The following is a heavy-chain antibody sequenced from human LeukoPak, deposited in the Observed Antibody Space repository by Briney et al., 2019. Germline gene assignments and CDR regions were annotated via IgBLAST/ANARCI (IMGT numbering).Heavy chain of an antibody. Sequence: PGGSLRLSCAASGFTFNSYLMSWVRQAPGKGLGWVANIYPDGSDKQYGDSVKGRFTTSRDNAKNSLYLQMNSLRAEDTAIYYCARIYYFGDNNWRYFDNWGQGTLVTVYS. CDR1: GFTFNSYL. V-gene: IGHV3-7*01. J-gene: IGHJ4*02. CDR3: ARIYYFGDNNWRYFDN. D-gene: IGHD3-10*01. CDR2: IYPDGSDK.